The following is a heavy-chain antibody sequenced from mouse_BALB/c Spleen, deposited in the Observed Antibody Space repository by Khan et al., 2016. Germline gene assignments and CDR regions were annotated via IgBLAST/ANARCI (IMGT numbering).Heavy chain of an antibody. V-gene: IGHV2-9*02. J-gene: IGHJ3*01. D-gene: IGHD1-2*01. CDR3: ATFTTATAY. CDR2: IWAGGST. CDR1: GFSLTSYG. Sequence: QVQLQQSGPGLVAPSQSLSITCTVSGFSLTSYGVHWVRQPPGKGLEWLGVIWAGGSTNYNSALMSRLSISKDNSKSQVFLKRNSLQTDDTARDYCATFTTATAYWGQGTLVTVSA.